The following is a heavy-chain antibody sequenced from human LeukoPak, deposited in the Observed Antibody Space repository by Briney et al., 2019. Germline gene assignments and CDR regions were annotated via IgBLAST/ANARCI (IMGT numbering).Heavy chain of an antibody. CDR3: AKIRESIWQACFDY. D-gene: IGHD6-6*01. J-gene: IGHJ4*02. V-gene: IGHV1-2*02. CDR1: GNTFTDYY. CDR2: INPDSGGT. Sequence: ASVKVSCKASGNTFTDYYIHWVRQAPGQGLEWMGWINPDSGGTNYAQKFQGRVTMTRDTSISTAHMEMSRLRSDDTAVYYCAKIRESIWQACFDYWGQGTLVTISS.